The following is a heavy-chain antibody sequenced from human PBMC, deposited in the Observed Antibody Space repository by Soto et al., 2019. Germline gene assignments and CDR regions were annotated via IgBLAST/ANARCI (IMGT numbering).Heavy chain of an antibody. CDR2: ISSSSNNI. V-gene: IGHV3-48*01. CDR1: GFSFSSNS. Sequence: GGSLRLSCAASGFSFSSNSMNWVRQAPGKGLEWISYISSSSNNIQYAESVKGRFTISRVNANNSLYLQMSSLRAEDTAVYYCARGNVLTGYYTASDDGFDFWGQGTMVTVSS. D-gene: IGHD3-9*01. J-gene: IGHJ3*01. CDR3: ARGNVLTGYYTASDDGFDF.